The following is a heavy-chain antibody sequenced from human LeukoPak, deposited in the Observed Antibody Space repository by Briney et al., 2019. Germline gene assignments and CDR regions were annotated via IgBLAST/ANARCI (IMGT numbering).Heavy chain of an antibody. CDR1: GFTFSSYA. Sequence: PGGSLRLSCAASGFTFSSYAMNWVRQAPGKGLEWVSYISSSSSAIFYADSVKGRFTISRDNAKNSLLLQMSSLGDEDTAVYYCAREATGFDYWSQGTLVTVSS. V-gene: IGHV3-48*02. J-gene: IGHJ4*02. CDR2: ISSSSSAI. CDR3: AREATGFDY. D-gene: IGHD1-1*01.